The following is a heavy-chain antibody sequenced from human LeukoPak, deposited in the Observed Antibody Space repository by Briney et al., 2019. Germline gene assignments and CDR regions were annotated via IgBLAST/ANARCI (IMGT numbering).Heavy chain of an antibody. V-gene: IGHV5-51*01. J-gene: IGHJ4*02. CDR2: VNPDXSDT. CDR3: ARLRWPRGGRSSFDY. Sequence: GESLKISCKGSXYXXXXXXIXXXXXXPXKXXEXXGXVNPDXSDTIYSPSFQGQVTISADESITTAYLQWSSLKASDTAMYYCARLRWPRGGRSSFDYWGQGALVTVSS. D-gene: IGHD3-10*01. CDR1: XYXXXXXX.